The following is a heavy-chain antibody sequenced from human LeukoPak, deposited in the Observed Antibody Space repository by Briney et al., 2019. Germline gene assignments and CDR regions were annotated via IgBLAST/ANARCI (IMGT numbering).Heavy chain of an antibody. V-gene: IGHV3-23*01. CDR3: ARETEYYYGSGKGYFDY. J-gene: IGHJ4*02. Sequence: TGGSLRLSCAASGFTFSNAWMSWVRQAPGKGLEWVSAISGSGGSTYYADSVKGRFTISRDNAKNSLYLQMNSLRAEDTAVYYCARETEYYYGSGKGYFDYWGQGTLVTVSS. CDR2: ISGSGGST. CDR1: GFTFSNAW. D-gene: IGHD3-10*01.